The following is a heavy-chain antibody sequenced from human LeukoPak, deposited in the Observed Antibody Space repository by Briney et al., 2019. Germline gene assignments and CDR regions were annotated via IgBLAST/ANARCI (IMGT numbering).Heavy chain of an antibody. CDR1: GFTFSNYA. CDR2: ITASGFST. CDR3: TKKMSSPDGNFDR. D-gene: IGHD1-1*01. V-gene: IGHV3-23*01. Sequence: GGSLRLSCATSGFTFSNYAMSWVRQAPGEGLEWVSAITASGFSTYYADSVKGRLTISRDNSKNMLYLQMSSLRAEDTAIYYCTKKMSSPDGNFDRWGQGTLVTVSS. J-gene: IGHJ5*02.